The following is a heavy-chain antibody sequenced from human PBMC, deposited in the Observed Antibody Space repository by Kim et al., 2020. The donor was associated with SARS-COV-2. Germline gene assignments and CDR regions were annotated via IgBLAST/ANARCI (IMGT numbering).Heavy chain of an antibody. CDR1: GYTFTSYG. V-gene: IGHV1-18*04. Sequence: ASVKVSCKASGYTFTSYGISWVRQAPGQGLEWMGWISAYNGNTNYAQKLQGRVTMTTDTSTSTAYMELRSLRSDDTAVYYCASGRGGARRTGTFDYWGQGTLVTVSS. D-gene: IGHD1-7*01. J-gene: IGHJ4*02. CDR2: ISAYNGNT. CDR3: ASGRGGARRTGTFDY.